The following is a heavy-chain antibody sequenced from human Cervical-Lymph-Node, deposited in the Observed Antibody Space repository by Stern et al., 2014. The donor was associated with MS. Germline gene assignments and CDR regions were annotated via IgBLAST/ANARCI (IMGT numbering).Heavy chain of an antibody. CDR3: ARQTTAWASDV. V-gene: IGHV5-51*01. Sequence: VQLVQSGAELIRPGESLKISCKGSGFKFSIYWIAWVRQMPGKGLEWMGVIYPGDSETRYSPSFQGQVTMSADKYTSPAYLQCSSLNASDTAMYFCARQTTAWASDVWGQGTLVTVSS. J-gene: IGHJ4*02. CDR1: GFKFSIYW. D-gene: IGHD1-14*01. CDR2: IYPGDSET.